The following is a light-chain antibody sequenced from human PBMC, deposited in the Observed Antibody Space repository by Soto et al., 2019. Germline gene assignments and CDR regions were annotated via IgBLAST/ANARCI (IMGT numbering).Light chain of an antibody. Sequence: QSVLTQPPSASGTPGQRVTISCSGSSSNIGSNYVYWYQQLPGTVPQLLIYRNSERPSGVPDRFSGSKSGTSASLAISGLRCEDEADYYCAAWGDSLSGVVFGGGTKLTVL. J-gene: IGLJ2*01. CDR3: AAWGDSLSGVV. CDR1: SSNIGSNY. V-gene: IGLV1-47*01. CDR2: RNS.